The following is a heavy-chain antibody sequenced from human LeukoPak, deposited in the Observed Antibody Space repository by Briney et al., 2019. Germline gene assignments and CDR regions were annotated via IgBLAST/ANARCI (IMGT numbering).Heavy chain of an antibody. CDR2: IYYSGST. V-gene: IGHV4-59*02. D-gene: IGHD1-26*01. J-gene: IGHJ4*02. CDR1: GGSVISYY. CDR3: ARYSGSYSFDY. Sequence: PSETLSLICTGSGGSVISYYWSWIRQPPGKGLEWIGDIYYSGSTNYNPSLKSRVTISVDTSKNQFSLKLSSVTAADTAVYYCARYSGSYSFDYWGQGTLVTVSS.